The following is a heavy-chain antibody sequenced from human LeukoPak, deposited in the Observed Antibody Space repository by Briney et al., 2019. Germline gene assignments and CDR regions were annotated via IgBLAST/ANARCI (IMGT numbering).Heavy chain of an antibody. CDR2: MNPNSDNT. CDR3: ARGHGNYDRSGYSTCGFDL. Sequence: ASVKVSCKASGYTFTSYDINWVRQTTGQGLEWMGWMNPNSDNTGYGQKFQGRVTMTRNTSTTTAYMELSSLRYDDTAVYYCARGHGNYDRSGYSTCGFDLWGPGTMVTVSS. CDR1: GYTFTSYD. J-gene: IGHJ3*01. D-gene: IGHD3-22*01. V-gene: IGHV1-8*01.